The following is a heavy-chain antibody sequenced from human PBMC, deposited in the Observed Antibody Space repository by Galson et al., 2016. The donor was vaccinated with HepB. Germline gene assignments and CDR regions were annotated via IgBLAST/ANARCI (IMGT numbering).Heavy chain of an antibody. V-gene: IGHV3-7*01. J-gene: IGHJ4*02. CDR2: IKPDGSEK. CDR3: TRGPPHYCSGGNCYLHYFDS. D-gene: IGHD2-15*01. CDR1: GFTFSSYW. Sequence: SLRLSCAASGFTFSSYWMTWVRQAPGKGLEWVANIKPDGSEKYSVDSVKGRFTISRDNAKNSLYLQMNSLRVEDTAVYYCTRGPPHYCSGGNCYLHYFDSWGQGTLVTVSS.